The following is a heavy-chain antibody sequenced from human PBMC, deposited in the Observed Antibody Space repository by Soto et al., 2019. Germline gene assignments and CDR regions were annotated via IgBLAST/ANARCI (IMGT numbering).Heavy chain of an antibody. J-gene: IGHJ6*02. Sequence: SPTLSLPCAISGDSASSNGAAWNWIRQSPSRGLQWLGRTYYRSKWNNDYAVSVKSRITINPDTSKNQFSLQLNSVTPEDTAVYYCARGHAGTMDVWGQGTTVTVSS. CDR2: TYYRSKWNN. D-gene: IGHD1-1*01. CDR1: GDSASSNGAA. CDR3: ARGHAGTMDV. V-gene: IGHV6-1*01.